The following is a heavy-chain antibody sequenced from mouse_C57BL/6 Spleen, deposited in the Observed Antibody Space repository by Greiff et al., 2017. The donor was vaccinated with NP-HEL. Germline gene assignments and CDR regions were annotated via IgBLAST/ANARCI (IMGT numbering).Heavy chain of an antibody. CDR3: ASPHYYGSGNYAMDY. V-gene: IGHV7-3*01. CDR1: GFTFTDYY. CDR2: IRNKANGYTT. J-gene: IGHJ4*01. D-gene: IGHD1-1*01. Sequence: DVMLVESGGGLVQPGGSLSLSCAASGFTFTDYYMSWVRQPPGKALEWLGFIRNKANGYTTEYSASVKGRFTISRDNSQSILYLQMNALRAEDSATYYCASPHYYGSGNYAMDYWGQGTSVTVSS.